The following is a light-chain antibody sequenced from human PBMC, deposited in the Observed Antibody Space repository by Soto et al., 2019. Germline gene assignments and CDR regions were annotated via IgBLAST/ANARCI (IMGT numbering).Light chain of an antibody. Sequence: QSVLTQPASVSGSPLHSIPISCVGTSGDIGDYNYVSWYQQHPGKAPKLMIYEVSKRPSGVPDRFSGSKSGNTASLTVSGLQAEDEADYYCSSYAGSTLYVFGTGTKVTVL. CDR3: SSYAGSTLYV. CDR2: EVS. J-gene: IGLJ1*01. CDR1: SGDIGDYNY. V-gene: IGLV2-8*01.